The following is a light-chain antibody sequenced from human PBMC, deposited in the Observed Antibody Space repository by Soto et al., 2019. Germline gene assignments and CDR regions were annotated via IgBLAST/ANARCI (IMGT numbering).Light chain of an antibody. Sequence: QSVLTQPASVSGSPGQSITISCTGTINDIGSYNLVSWYQQHPGKAPKVMIHEGTKRPSGVSNRFSGSKSGNTASLTITGLQAEDEADYYCCSYAGDSTLVFGGGTQLTVL. CDR3: CSYAGDSTLV. CDR1: INDIGSYNL. CDR2: EGT. V-gene: IGLV2-23*01. J-gene: IGLJ2*01.